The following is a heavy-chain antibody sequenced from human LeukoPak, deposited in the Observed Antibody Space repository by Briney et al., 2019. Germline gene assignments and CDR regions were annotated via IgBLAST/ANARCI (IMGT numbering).Heavy chain of an antibody. J-gene: IGHJ5*02. CDR2: TYRGGST. V-gene: IGHV3-66*01. CDR3: ARYFQPGTSNWFDP. D-gene: IGHD3-10*01. CDR1: GFIASSEY. Sequence: GGSLRLSCAPSGFIASSEYMTWVRQAPGKGLEWVSVTYRGGSTYYEGSEKGRFTISRDKSKNTLYLQMNSLRGVDTAVYYCARYFQPGTSNWFDPWGQGTLVTVSS.